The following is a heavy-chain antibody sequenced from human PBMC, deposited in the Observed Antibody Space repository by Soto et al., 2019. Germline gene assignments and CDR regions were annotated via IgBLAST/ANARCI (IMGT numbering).Heavy chain of an antibody. Sequence: ASVKVSCKASGYTFTSYGISWVRQAPGQGLEWMGWISAYNGNTNYAQKLQGRVTMTTDTSTSTAYMELRSLRSDDTAVYYCAREVMGHYYDSSGYLTGDYYYYGMDVWGQGTTVTVSS. D-gene: IGHD3-22*01. V-gene: IGHV1-18*04. CDR3: AREVMGHYYDSSGYLTGDYYYYGMDV. CDR1: GYTFTSYG. J-gene: IGHJ6*02. CDR2: ISAYNGNT.